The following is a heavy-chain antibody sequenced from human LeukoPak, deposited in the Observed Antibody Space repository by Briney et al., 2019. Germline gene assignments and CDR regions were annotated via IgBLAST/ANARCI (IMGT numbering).Heavy chain of an antibody. Sequence: SETLSLTCAVYGGSFSGYYWSWIRQPPGKGLEWIGEINHSGSTNYNPSLKSRVTISVDTSKHQFSLKLSSVTAADTAVYYCASTYYYDSSGYYYYYYYMDVWGKGTTVTVSS. D-gene: IGHD3-22*01. V-gene: IGHV4-34*01. CDR1: GGSFSGYY. CDR3: ASTYYYDSSGYYYYYYYMDV. CDR2: INHSGST. J-gene: IGHJ6*03.